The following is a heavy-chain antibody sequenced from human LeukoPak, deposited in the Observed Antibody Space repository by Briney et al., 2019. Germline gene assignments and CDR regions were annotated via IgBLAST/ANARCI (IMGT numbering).Heavy chain of an antibody. D-gene: IGHD3-10*01. J-gene: IGHJ6*03. CDR2: IYYSGST. CDR3: VRGVRYYYYYYMDV. CDR1: GGSISSYY. V-gene: IGHV4-59*01. Sequence: SETLSLTCTVSGGSISSYYWSWIRQPPGKGLEWIGYIYYSGSTNYNPSLKSRVTISVDTSKNQFSLKLSSVTAADTAVYYCVRGVRYYYYYYMDVWGKGTTVTVSS.